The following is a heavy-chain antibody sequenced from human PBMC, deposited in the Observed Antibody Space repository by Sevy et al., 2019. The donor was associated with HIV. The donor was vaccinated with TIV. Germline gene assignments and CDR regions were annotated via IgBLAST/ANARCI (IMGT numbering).Heavy chain of an antibody. CDR2: INPNSGDT. CDR1: GYTFTGYY. D-gene: IGHD1-26*01. Sequence: ASVKVSCKASGYTFTGYYMHWVRQAPGQGLEWMGWINPNSGDTKYAQRLQGRVTMTRDTSISTAYMELSSLRSDDTAVYYCARDPEVGATRTAAFDIWGQGTMVTVSS. CDR3: ARDPEVGATRTAAFDI. V-gene: IGHV1-2*02. J-gene: IGHJ3*02.